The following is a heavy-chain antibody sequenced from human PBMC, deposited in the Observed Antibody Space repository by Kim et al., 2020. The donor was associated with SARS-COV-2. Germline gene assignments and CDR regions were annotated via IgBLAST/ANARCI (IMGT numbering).Heavy chain of an antibody. D-gene: IGHD5-12*01. CDR1: GFTFSSYA. CDR3: ARVATGPYYYYGMDV. Sequence: GGSLRLSCAASGFTFSSYAMHWVRQAPGKGLEWVAVISYDGSNKYYADSVKGRFTISRDNSKNTLYLQMNSLRAEDTAVYYCARVATGPYYYYGMDVWGQGTTVTVSS. V-gene: IGHV3-30*04. CDR2: ISYDGSNK. J-gene: IGHJ6*02.